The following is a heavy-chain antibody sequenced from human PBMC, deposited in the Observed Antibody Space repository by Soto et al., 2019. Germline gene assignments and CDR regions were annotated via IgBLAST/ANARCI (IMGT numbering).Heavy chain of an antibody. J-gene: IGHJ4*02. V-gene: IGHV3-23*01. CDR1: GFPFSSYA. CDR2: ISGSGGST. CDR3: AKDLGILTIVVVPAAQLGDY. D-gene: IGHD2-2*01. Sequence: GGSLRLSCAASGFPFSSYAMSWVRQAPGKGLEWVSAISGSGGSTYYADSVKGRFTISRDNSKNTLYLQMNSLRAEDTAVYYCAKDLGILTIVVVPAAQLGDYWGQGTLVTVSS.